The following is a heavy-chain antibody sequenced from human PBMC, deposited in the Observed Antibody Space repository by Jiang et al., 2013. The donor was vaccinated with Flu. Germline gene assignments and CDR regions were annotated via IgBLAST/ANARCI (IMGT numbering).Heavy chain of an antibody. Sequence: VQLVESGGGLVQPGGSLRLSCAASGFTFSSYAMTWVRQAPGKGLEWVSAISGSASSTYYADIGKGRFTISRDNFKTTVFLEMTSLRTEDTAIYYCAKGIAAAGPAGFALDIWGQGTMVTVSS. CDR2: ISGSASST. D-gene: IGHD6-13*01. CDR1: GFTFSSYA. J-gene: IGHJ3*02. V-gene: IGHV3-23*04. CDR3: AKGIAAAGPAGFALDI.